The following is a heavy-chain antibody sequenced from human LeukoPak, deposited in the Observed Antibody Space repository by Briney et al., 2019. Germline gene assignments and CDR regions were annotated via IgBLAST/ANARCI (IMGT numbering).Heavy chain of an antibody. CDR2: ISAYNGNT. J-gene: IGHJ4*02. Sequence: ASVKVSCKASGYTFTSYGISWVRQAPGQGLEWMGWISAYNGNTNYAQKLQGRVTMTTDTSTSTAYMELRSLRSDDTAVYYCARARWFGELDKYYFDYWGQGTLVTVSS. CDR3: ARARWFGELDKYYFDY. CDR1: GYTFTSYG. V-gene: IGHV1-18*01. D-gene: IGHD3-10*01.